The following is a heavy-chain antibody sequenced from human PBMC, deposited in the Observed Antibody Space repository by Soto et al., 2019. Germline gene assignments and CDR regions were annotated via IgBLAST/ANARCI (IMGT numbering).Heavy chain of an antibody. Sequence: PSETLSLTXAGSGGSISSSNWWHWVRQPPGKGLEWIGEIHHSGTTNYNPSLKSRVAISVDKSKNQFSLKLNSVTAADTAMYYCARVRQYCSGTSCYLDPWGQGTLVTVSS. CDR1: GGSISSSNW. CDR3: ARVRQYCSGTSCYLDP. CDR2: IHHSGTT. D-gene: IGHD2-2*01. J-gene: IGHJ5*02. V-gene: IGHV4-4*02.